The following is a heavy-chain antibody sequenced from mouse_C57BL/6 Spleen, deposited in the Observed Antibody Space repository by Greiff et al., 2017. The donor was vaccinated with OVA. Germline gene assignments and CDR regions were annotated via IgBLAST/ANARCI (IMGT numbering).Heavy chain of an antibody. CDR2: ISSGGSYT. J-gene: IGHJ2*01. CDR3: ARHLYYDY. CDR1: GFTFSSYG. Sequence: EVKLVESGGDLVKPGGSLKLSCAASGFTFSSYGMSWVRQTPDKRLEWVATISSGGSYTYYPDSVKWRFTISRDNAKNTLYLQMSSLKSEDTAMYYCARHLYYDYWGQGTTLTVSS. V-gene: IGHV5-6*01.